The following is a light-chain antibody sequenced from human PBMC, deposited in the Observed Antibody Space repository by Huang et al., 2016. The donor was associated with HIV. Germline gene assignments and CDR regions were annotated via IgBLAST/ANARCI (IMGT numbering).Light chain of an antibody. CDR2: GAS. CDR1: QSISNN. CDR3: QQYHNWPPYT. V-gene: IGKV3-15*01. J-gene: IGKJ2*01. Sequence: EILLTQSPATLSVSPGERVTLSCRASQSISNNLAWYQQKPGQAPRLLIYGASTRATAIPARFMGSASGTEFTLTISSLQSEDFAVYYCQQYHNWPPYTFGQGTKLEI.